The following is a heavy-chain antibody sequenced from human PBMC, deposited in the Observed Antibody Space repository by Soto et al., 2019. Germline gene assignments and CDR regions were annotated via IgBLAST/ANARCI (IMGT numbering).Heavy chain of an antibody. V-gene: IGHV4-39*01. D-gene: IGHD3-3*01. CDR2: IYYSGST. Sequence: SETLSLTCTVSCGSISSSSYYWGWIRQPPGKGLEWIGSIYYSGSTYYNPSLKSRVTISVDTSKNQFSLKLSSVTAADTAVYYCARSSYDFWSGYYPSPNNWFDPWGQGTLVTVSS. J-gene: IGHJ5*02. CDR1: CGSISSSSYY. CDR3: ARSSYDFWSGYYPSPNNWFDP.